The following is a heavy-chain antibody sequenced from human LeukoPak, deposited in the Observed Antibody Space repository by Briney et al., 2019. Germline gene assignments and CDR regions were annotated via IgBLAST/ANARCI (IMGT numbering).Heavy chain of an antibody. V-gene: IGHV3-33*01. CDR1: GFTFSSYG. J-gene: IGHJ5*02. CDR2: IRDDGSNK. D-gene: IGHD1-14*01. CDR3: ARSPTGEIWFDP. Sequence: QPGGSLRLSCAASGFTFSSYGMHWVRQAPGKGLEWVSVIRDDGSNKYYADSVKGRFTISRDNSKNTLYLQMNSLRAEDTAVYYCARSPTGEIWFDPWGQRTPVTASS.